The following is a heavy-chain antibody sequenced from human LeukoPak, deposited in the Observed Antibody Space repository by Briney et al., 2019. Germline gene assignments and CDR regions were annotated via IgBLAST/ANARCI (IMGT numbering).Heavy chain of an antibody. D-gene: IGHD6-13*01. Sequence: SETLSLTCTVSGASIYNYYWTWIRQPPGKGLEWIGFIHYSGSSAYNPSLEGRVTTSVDTSKNQVSLKLTSVTAADTSVYYCATGTASSTSDAFDVWGQGTMVAVSS. CDR3: ATGTASSTSDAFDV. CDR2: IHYSGSS. CDR1: GASIYNYY. V-gene: IGHV4-59*01. J-gene: IGHJ3*01.